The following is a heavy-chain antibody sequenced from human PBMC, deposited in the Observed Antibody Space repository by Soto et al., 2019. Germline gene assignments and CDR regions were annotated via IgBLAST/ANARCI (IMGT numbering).Heavy chain of an antibody. CDR3: ARDVEGDMIGAAFDI. CDR2: IIPIFGTA. CDR1: GGTFSSYA. V-gene: IGHV1-69*12. D-gene: IGHD3-22*01. J-gene: IGHJ3*02. Sequence: QVQLVQSGAEVKKPGSSVKVSCKASGGTFSSYAISWVRQAPGQGLEWMGGIIPIFGTANYAQKFQGRVTITADETTSTAYMELSGGRAEGTRVYYGARDVEGDMIGAAFDIWGQGTMVTVSS.